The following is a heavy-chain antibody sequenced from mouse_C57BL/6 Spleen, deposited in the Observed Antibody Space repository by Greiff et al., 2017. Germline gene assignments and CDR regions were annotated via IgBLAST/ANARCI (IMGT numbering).Heavy chain of an antibody. J-gene: IGHJ2*01. V-gene: IGHV1-80*01. CDR3: ARSPLITTVVAHVDY. CDR1: GYAFSSYW. D-gene: IGHD1-1*01. Sequence: VQLQQSGAELVKPGASVKISCKASGYAFSSYWMNWVKQRPGKGLEWIGQIYPGDGDTNYNGKFKGKATLTADKSSSTAYMQLSSLTSEGPAVYFCARSPLITTVVAHVDYWGQGTTLTVSS. CDR2: IYPGDGDT.